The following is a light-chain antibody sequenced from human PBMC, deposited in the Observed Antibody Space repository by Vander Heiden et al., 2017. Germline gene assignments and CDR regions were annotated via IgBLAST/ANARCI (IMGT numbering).Light chain of an antibody. CDR3: SSYTSSSTLVV. J-gene: IGLJ2*01. CDR2: EVS. CDR1: SSDVGGSNY. Sequence: QSALTQPASVSGSPGQPITISCTGTSSDVGGSNYVSWYQQHPAKAPKLMIYEVSNRPSGVSNRFSGSKSGNTASLTISGLQAEDEADYYCSSYTSSSTLVVFGGGTKLTVL. V-gene: IGLV2-14*01.